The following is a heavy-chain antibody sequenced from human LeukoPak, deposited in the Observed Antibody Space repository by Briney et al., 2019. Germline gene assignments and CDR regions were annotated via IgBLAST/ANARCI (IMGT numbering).Heavy chain of an antibody. D-gene: IGHD3-16*02. Sequence: GGSLRLSCAASGFTFSSYWMSWVRQAPGKGLEWVANIKQDGSEKYYVDSVKGRFTISKDNDKNSLFLQMTSLGAEDTAVYYCARVGGRYSPLGYWGQGTLVTVSS. J-gene: IGHJ4*02. CDR3: ARVGGRYSPLGY. V-gene: IGHV3-7*01. CDR2: IKQDGSEK. CDR1: GFTFSSYW.